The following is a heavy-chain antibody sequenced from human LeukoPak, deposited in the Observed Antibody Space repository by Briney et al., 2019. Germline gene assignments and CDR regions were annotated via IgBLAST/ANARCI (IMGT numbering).Heavy chain of an antibody. D-gene: IGHD6-13*01. V-gene: IGHV4-59*01. Sequence: PSETLSLTCTVSGGSISSYYWSWIRQPPGKGLEWIGYIYYSGSTNYNPSLKSRVTISVDTSKNQFSLKLSSVTAADTAVYYCAREDHSSSWYGVLDYWGQGTLVTVSS. CDR2: IYYSGST. CDR1: GGSISSYY. CDR3: AREDHSSSWYGVLDY. J-gene: IGHJ4*02.